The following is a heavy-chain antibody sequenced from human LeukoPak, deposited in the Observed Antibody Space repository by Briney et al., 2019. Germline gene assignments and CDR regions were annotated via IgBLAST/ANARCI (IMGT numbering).Heavy chain of an antibody. J-gene: IGHJ5*02. CDR2: IYYSGST. V-gene: IGHV4-31*03. D-gene: IGHD3-3*01. CDR3: ARSQRMGVTIFGVVIIGWFDP. CDR1: GGSISSGGYS. Sequence: SQTLSLTCTVSGGSISSGGYSWSWIRQHPGKGLEWIGYIYYSGSTYYNPSLKSRVTISVDTSKNQFSLKLSSVTAADTAVYYCARSQRMGVTIFGVVIIGWFDPWGQGTLVTVSS.